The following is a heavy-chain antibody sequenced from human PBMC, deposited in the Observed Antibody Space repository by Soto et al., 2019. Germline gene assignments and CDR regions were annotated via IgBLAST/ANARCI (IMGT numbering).Heavy chain of an antibody. V-gene: IGHV1-3*01. CDR2: INAGNGNT. CDR3: ATDPNDSSGYYQRFYYGMDV. J-gene: IGHJ6*04. D-gene: IGHD3-22*01. Sequence: VSVKVACKAAGYTFTIYLIHWLCQAPKQRLEWTGWINAGNGNTKYSEKFLGRVTITRDTSASTAYLELSRPRSEDTAVYYCATDPNDSSGYYQRFYYGMDVCAEATTVTVSS. CDR1: GYTFTIYL.